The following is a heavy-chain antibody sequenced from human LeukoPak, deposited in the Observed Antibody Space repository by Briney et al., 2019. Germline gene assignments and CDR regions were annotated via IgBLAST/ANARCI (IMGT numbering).Heavy chain of an antibody. CDR3: ASQRLWFGELPLDY. CDR1: GSGFTFNNYW. Sequence: PGGSLRLSCAASGSGFTFNNYWMHWVRQAPGKGLVWVSRINADGSTTSYADSVRGRFTISRDNAKNTLYLQMNSLRAEDTAVYYCASQRLWFGELPLDYWGQGTLVTVSS. D-gene: IGHD3-10*01. V-gene: IGHV3-74*01. J-gene: IGHJ4*02. CDR2: INADGSTT.